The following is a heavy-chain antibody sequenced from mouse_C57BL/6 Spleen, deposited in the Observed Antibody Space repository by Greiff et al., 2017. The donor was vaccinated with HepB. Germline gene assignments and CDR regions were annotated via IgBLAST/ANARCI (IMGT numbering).Heavy chain of an antibody. CDR1: GFTFSDYG. V-gene: IGHV5-17*01. CDR3: ARGGVGYYFDY. Sequence: EVHLVESGGGLVKPGGSLKLSCAASGFTFSDYGMHWVRQAPEKGLEWVAYISSGSSTTYYADTVKGRFTVSRDNAKNTLFLQMTRLRSEDTAMYYCARGGVGYYFDYWGQGTTLTVSS. J-gene: IGHJ2*01. D-gene: IGHD1-1*01. CDR2: ISSGSSTT.